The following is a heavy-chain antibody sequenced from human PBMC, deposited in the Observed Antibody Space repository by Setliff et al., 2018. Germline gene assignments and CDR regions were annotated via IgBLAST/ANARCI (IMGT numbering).Heavy chain of an antibody. CDR1: GDSMNSGVYY. CDR2: IYSGGTT. D-gene: IGHD3-3*01. CDR3: ARVTGFFYVDA. V-gene: IGHV4-39*01. Sequence: SETLSLTCKVSGDSMNSGVYYWAWIRQPPGKGLEWIGRIYSGGTTYYNSSLKSRVTISVDTSKSQFSLRLNSVTAADTAVYYCARVTGFFYVDAWGKGTTVTVSS. J-gene: IGHJ6*03.